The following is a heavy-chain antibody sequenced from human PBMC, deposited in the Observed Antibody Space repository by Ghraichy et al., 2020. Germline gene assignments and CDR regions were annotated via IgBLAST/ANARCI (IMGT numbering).Heavy chain of an antibody. CDR3: ARGGEDDYIWGSYRPPNFYFDY. CDR1: GYAFSSVG. Sequence: GGSLRLSGAATGYAFSSVGFHWVGQGPGKGLEWVAVIWYDGSNKYYADSVKGRFTISRDNSKNTLYLQMNSLRAEDTAVYYCARGGEDDYIWGSYRPPNFYFDYWGQGTLVTVSS. V-gene: IGHV3-33*01. D-gene: IGHD3-16*02. CDR2: IWYDGSNK. J-gene: IGHJ4*02.